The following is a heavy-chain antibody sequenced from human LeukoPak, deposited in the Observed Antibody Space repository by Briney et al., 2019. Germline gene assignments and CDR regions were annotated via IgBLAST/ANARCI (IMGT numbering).Heavy chain of an antibody. CDR1: GFTFSSYG. D-gene: IGHD2-2*01. Sequence: GGSLRLSCAASGFTFSSYGMSWVRQAPGKGLEWVSAISGSGGSTYYADSVKGRFTISRDNSKNTLYLQMNSLRAEDTAVYYCAKDQPDIVVVPAAMGGQCFDYWGQGTLVTVSS. J-gene: IGHJ4*02. CDR3: AKDQPDIVVVPAAMGGQCFDY. V-gene: IGHV3-23*01. CDR2: ISGSGGST.